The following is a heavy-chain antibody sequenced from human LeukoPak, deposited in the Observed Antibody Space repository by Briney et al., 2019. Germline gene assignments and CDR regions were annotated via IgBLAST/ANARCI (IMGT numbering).Heavy chain of an antibody. CDR2: IYHSGST. Sequence: SETLSLTCTVSGGSISSSSYYWGWIRQPPGKELEWIGEIYHSGSTNYNPSLKSRVTISVDESKNQFSLKMNSLTAADTAVYYCAPKDYGSGFYNYWGQGTLVTVSS. J-gene: IGHJ4*02. D-gene: IGHD3-10*01. CDR1: GGSISSSSYY. V-gene: IGHV4-39*07. CDR3: APKDYGSGFYNY.